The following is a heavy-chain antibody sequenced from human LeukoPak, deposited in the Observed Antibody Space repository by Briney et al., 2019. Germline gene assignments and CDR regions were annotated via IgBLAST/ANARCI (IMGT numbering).Heavy chain of an antibody. CDR1: GFIFETYW. Sequence: SGGSLRLSCAASGFIFETYWMNWFRQVPGEGLEWVANVKHDGSEEYYVESVKGRFIISRDNANKLLYLQMNTLRAEDTAIYYCARKAAGWGVLDHWGQGILVTVSS. J-gene: IGHJ4*02. CDR3: ARKAAGWGVLDH. D-gene: IGHD3-10*01. V-gene: IGHV3-7*03. CDR2: VKHDGSEE.